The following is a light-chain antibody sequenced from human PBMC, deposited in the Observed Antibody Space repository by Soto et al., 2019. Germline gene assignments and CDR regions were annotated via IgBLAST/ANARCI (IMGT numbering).Light chain of an antibody. CDR3: QQYDDIPPT. J-gene: IGKJ5*01. Sequence: DIQLTQSPSFLSATVGDRVTITCRASQGISSYLAWYQQKPGKAPKLLIYAASTLQSGVPSRFSGSGSGTEFTLTISSLQPEDFATYYCQQYDDIPPTFGQGTRLEIK. CDR1: QGISSY. V-gene: IGKV1-9*01. CDR2: AAS.